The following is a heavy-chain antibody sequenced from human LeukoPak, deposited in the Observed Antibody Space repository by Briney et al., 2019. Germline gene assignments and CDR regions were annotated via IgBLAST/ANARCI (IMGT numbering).Heavy chain of an antibody. CDR1: GFAFSSNW. Sequence: GGSLRLSCAASGFAFSSNWMHWVRQTPGKGLVWVSRINSGGSGASYAASVEGRFTISRDNVKNTLYLQMDSLRAEDTAVYYCATSLXPLTEYXGQXXLXXXSS. CDR3: ATSLXPLTEY. V-gene: IGHV3-74*01. J-gene: IGHJ4*02. CDR2: INSGGSGA.